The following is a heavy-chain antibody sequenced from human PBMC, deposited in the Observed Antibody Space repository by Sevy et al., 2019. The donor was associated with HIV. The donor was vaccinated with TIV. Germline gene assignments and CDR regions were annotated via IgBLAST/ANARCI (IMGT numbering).Heavy chain of an antibody. V-gene: IGHV3-33*01. CDR1: GFTFSSYA. CDR3: VLGEMNNNGGSFDS. J-gene: IGHJ4*02. CDR2: IWFDGSNE. D-gene: IGHD3-16*01. Sequence: GGSLRLSCAASGFTFSSYAMHWVRQAPGKGLEWLAVIWFDGSNEYYGDSVKGRFTISRDNSKNTLYLQMNSLRVEDTAVYYYVLGEMNNNGGSFDSWGQGTLVTVSS.